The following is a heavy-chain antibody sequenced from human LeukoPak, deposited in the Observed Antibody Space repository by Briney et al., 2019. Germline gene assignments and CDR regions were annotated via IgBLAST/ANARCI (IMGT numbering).Heavy chain of an antibody. V-gene: IGHV3-48*03. J-gene: IGHJ6*02. CDR1: GFTLGSYE. Sequence: PGGSLRLSCAASGFTLGSYEMNWVRQAPGKGLEWVSYISSSGSTIYYADSVKGRFTISRDNAKNSLYLQMNSLRAEDTAVYYCASTGRDYYYGMDVWGQGTTVTVSS. D-gene: IGHD3-10*01. CDR3: ASTGRDYYYGMDV. CDR2: ISSSGSTI.